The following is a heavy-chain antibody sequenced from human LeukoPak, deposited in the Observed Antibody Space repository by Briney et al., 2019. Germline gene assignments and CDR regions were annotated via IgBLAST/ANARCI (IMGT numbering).Heavy chain of an antibody. CDR2: ISSSSSYI. CDR1: GFTFSSYS. V-gene: IGHV3-21*01. D-gene: IGHD6-13*01. Sequence: GGSLRLSCAASGFTFSSYSMNWVRQAPGRGREGGSSISSSSSYIYYADSVKGRFTISRDNAKNSLYLQMNSLRAEDTAVYYCARKSRVCGAFDIWGQGTMVTVSS. CDR3: ARKSRVCGAFDI. J-gene: IGHJ3*02.